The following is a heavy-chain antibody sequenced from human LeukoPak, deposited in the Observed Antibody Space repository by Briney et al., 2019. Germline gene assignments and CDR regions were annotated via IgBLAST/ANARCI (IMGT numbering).Heavy chain of an antibody. J-gene: IGHJ3*02. CDR2: ISGSGGGT. D-gene: IGHD3-16*01. V-gene: IGHV3-23*01. CDR3: ATSLPLYDYVWGTRPATLYAAFDI. Sequence: GGSLRLSCAASGFTFSSYAMSWVRQAPGKGLEWVSAISGSGGGTYYADSVKGRFTISRDNSKNTLYLQMNSLRAEDTAVYYCATSLPLYDYVWGTRPATLYAAFDIWGQGTMVTVSS. CDR1: GFTFSSYA.